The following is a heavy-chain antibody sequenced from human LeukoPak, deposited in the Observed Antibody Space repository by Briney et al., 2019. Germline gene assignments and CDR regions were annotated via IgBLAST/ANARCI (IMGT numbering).Heavy chain of an antibody. Sequence: SETLSLTCTVSGGSISSGSYYWSWIRQPAGKGLEWIGRIYTSGSTNYNPSLKSRVTISVDTSKNQFSLKLSSVTAADTAVYYCARERGGIAAAVDYWGQGTLVTVSS. CDR1: GGSISSGSYY. CDR3: ARERGGIAAAVDY. CDR2: IYTSGST. D-gene: IGHD6-13*01. J-gene: IGHJ4*02. V-gene: IGHV4-61*02.